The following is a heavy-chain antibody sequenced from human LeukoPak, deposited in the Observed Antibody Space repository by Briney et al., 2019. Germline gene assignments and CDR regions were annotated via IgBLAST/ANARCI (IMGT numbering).Heavy chain of an antibody. Sequence: PGGSLRLSCAASGFTVSSNYMSWVRQAPGKGLEWVSVIYSGGSTYYADSVKGRFTISRDNSKNTLYLQMNSLRAEDTAVYYCARDLSIAVAGTTPAFDIWGQGTMVTVSS. V-gene: IGHV3-66*01. CDR3: ARDLSIAVAGTTPAFDI. J-gene: IGHJ3*02. CDR2: IYSGGST. CDR1: GFTVSSNY. D-gene: IGHD6-19*01.